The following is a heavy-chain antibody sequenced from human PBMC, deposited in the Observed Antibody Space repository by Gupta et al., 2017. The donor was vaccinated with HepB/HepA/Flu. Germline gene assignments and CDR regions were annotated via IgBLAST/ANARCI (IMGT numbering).Heavy chain of an antibody. CDR3: ARGSGSTTRALDI. Sequence: EVQLVESGGGLVQPGGSLRLPCEAAGFTFSSYWVNWVRQAPGKGLEWVSNIKQDGSAKKYVDSVKGRFIISRDNAKDSIYLQMNSLRAEDTAVYYCARGSGSTTRALDIWGQGTMVTVSS. CDR1: GFTFSSYW. V-gene: IGHV3-7*01. J-gene: IGHJ3*02. CDR2: IKQDGSAK. D-gene: IGHD2/OR15-2a*01.